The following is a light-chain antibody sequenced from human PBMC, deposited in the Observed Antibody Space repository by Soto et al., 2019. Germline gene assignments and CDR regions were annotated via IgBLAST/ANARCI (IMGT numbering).Light chain of an antibody. V-gene: IGKV3-15*01. CDR3: QQYNNWPIT. J-gene: IGKJ5*01. CDR2: GAS. Sequence: EIVMTQSPVTLSVSPGERATLSCRASQSVSSDLAWYQQKPGQVPKLLIYGASTRATGIPARFSGSGSGTEFTLTISSLQSEDFAVYYCQQYNNWPITFGQGTRLE. CDR1: QSVSSD.